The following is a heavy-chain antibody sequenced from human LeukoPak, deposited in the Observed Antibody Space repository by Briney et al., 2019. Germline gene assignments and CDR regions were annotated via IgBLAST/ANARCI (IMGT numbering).Heavy chain of an antibody. D-gene: IGHD1-1*01. CDR1: GFSLNNGSMG. J-gene: IGHJ2*01. Sequence: SGPRLVNPPETLMLTCTISGFSLNNGSMGVSWIRELPGKALEWPAEIFSNDEKSYNTSLKSRLLLSKDTSKSQVVLTMTNMDPVDTGTYYCARIPPNCGFMWYFDLWGRGTLVTVSS. CDR3: ARIPPNCGFMWYFDL. CDR2: IFSNDEK. V-gene: IGHV2-26*03.